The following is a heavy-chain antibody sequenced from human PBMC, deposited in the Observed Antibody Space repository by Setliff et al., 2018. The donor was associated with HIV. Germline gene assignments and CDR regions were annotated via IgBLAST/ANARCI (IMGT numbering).Heavy chain of an antibody. V-gene: IGHV4-39*01. CDR3: ASRVYYYDSSGYLREEGFDP. CDR2: VYYSGST. CDR1: GGSISNSRYY. D-gene: IGHD3-22*01. Sequence: SETLSLTCTVSGGSISNSRYYWSWIRQPPGKGLEWIGSVYYSGSTYYNPSLKSRVTISVDTSKNQFSLKLSSVTAADAAVYYCASRVYYYDSSGYLREEGFDPWGQGTQVTVSS. J-gene: IGHJ5*02.